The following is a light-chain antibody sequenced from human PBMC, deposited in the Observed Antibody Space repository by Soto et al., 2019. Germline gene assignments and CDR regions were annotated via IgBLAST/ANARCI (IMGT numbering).Light chain of an antibody. Sequence: DIQMTQSPYSLSASVGDRVTITCQASQDISNYLNWYQQKPGKAPKLLIYDASNLETGVPSRFSGSGSGTDFTFTISSLQPEDIATYYCQQYDNLPRGTTFGPGTKVDIK. CDR1: QDISNY. CDR2: DAS. V-gene: IGKV1-33*01. J-gene: IGKJ3*01. CDR3: QQYDNLPRGTT.